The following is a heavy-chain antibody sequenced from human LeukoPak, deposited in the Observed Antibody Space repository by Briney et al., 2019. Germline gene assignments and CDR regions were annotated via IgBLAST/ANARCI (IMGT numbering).Heavy chain of an antibody. Sequence: PGGSLRLSCAASGFTFSSYDMHWVRQATGKGLEWVSAIGTAGDTYYPGSVKGRFTISRDNAKNSLYLQMNSLRAEDTAVYYCARDAHFHPQDPAFDYWGQGTLVTVSS. D-gene: IGHD2/OR15-2a*01. V-gene: IGHV3-13*01. CDR1: GFTFSSYD. CDR2: IGTAGDT. J-gene: IGHJ4*02. CDR3: ARDAHFHPQDPAFDY.